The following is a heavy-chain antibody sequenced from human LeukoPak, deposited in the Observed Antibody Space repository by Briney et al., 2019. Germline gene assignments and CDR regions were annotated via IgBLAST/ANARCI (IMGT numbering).Heavy chain of an antibody. D-gene: IGHD5-12*01. CDR3: ARELGWLRGYYYYMDV. J-gene: IGHJ6*03. CDR1: GYSISSGYY. Sequence: SETLSLTCAVSGYSISSGYYWGWIRQPPGKGLEWIGRIYTSGSTNYNPSLKSRVTMSVDTSKNQFSLKLSSVTAADTAVYYCARELGWLRGYYYYMDVWGKGTTVTVSS. CDR2: IYTSGST. V-gene: IGHV4-38-2*02.